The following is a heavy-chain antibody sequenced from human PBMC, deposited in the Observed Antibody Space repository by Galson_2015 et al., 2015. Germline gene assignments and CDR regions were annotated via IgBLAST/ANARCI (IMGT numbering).Heavy chain of an antibody. Sequence: SLRLSCAASGFTFSSYAMSWVRQAPGKGLEWVSTVTGSGGSTYYADSVKGRFTISRDNSNNALSLQMNSLRAGDTAAYYCAKDQQRIHYYGSGGLLGEYFGMDVWGQGTTVTVSS. D-gene: IGHD3-10*01. CDR3: AKDQQRIHYYGSGGLLGEYFGMDV. V-gene: IGHV3-23*01. J-gene: IGHJ6*02. CDR1: GFTFSSYA. CDR2: VTGSGGST.